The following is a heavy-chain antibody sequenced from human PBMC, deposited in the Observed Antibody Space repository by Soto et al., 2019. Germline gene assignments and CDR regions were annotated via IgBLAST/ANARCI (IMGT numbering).Heavy chain of an antibody. V-gene: IGHV3-23*01. CDR3: CRGFSLGS. Sequence: GGSLRLSCAASGFIFSSIAMSWVRQAPGKGLEWVSSISPGGNTYYVDSVKGRFSISRDNSKNSLSLQMNSLTAEDTAFYYCCRGFSLGSWSQGTLVTVSS. J-gene: IGHJ5*02. D-gene: IGHD3-16*01. CDR2: ISPGGNT. CDR1: GFIFSSIA.